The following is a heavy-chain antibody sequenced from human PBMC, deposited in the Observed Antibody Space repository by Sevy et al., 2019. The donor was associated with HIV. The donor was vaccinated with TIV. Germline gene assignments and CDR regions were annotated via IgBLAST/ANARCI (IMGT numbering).Heavy chain of an antibody. CDR1: GYTFTSYG. V-gene: IGHV1-18*01. CDR3: VREGWNELHGMDV. D-gene: IGHD1-1*01. J-gene: IGHJ6*02. Sequence: ASVKVSCKTSGYTFTSYGIIWVRQAPGQGLEWMGWISGYNGKGNYAQKFQGRLTMTTDTSTNTAYMELRSLRSDDTAVYYCVREGWNELHGMDVWGQGTTVTVSS. CDR2: ISGYNGKG.